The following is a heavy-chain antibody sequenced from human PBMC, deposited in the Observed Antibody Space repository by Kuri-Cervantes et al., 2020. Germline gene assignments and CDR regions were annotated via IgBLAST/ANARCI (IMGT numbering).Heavy chain of an antibody. D-gene: IGHD3-10*01. CDR1: GGSISSSNW. V-gene: IGHV4-4*02. CDR3: ARAPGYYNALDV. CDR2: IHHSGNS. J-gene: IGHJ6*02. Sequence: GSLRLSCAVSGGSISSSNWWSWVRQPPGKGLEWIGYIHHSGNSYYNPSLKSRVTISVDGSKNHFSLRLTSVTAADTAVYYCARAPGYYNALDVWGQGTMVTVSS.